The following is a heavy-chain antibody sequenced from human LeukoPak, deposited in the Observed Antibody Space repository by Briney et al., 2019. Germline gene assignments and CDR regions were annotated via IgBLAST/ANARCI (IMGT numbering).Heavy chain of an antibody. CDR2: IYPGDSDT. D-gene: IGHD3-10*01. V-gene: IGHV5-51*01. CDR3: ARHRGSWFGEPQLDY. CDR1: GYIFTSYW. J-gene: IGHJ4*02. Sequence: GESLKISCNGSGYIFTSYWIGWVRQMPGKGLEWMGIIYPGDSDTRYSPPFQGQVTTTADKSISTAYLQWSSLKASDTAMYYCARHRGSWFGEPQLDYWGQGTLVTVSS.